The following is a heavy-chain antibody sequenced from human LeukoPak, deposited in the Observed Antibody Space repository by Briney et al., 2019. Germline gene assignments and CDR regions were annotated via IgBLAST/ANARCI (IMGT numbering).Heavy chain of an antibody. V-gene: IGHV3-15*01. CDR2: IKSKTDGGTT. CDR3: TTASFHYYYGMDV. CDR1: GFTFSNAW. D-gene: IGHD3-16*02. J-gene: IGHJ6*02. Sequence: GGSLGLSCAASGFTFSNAWMSWVRQAPGKGLEWVGRIKSKTDGGTTDYAAPVKGRFTISRDDSKNTLYLQMNSLKTEDTAVYYCTTASFHYYYGMDVWGQGTTVTVSS.